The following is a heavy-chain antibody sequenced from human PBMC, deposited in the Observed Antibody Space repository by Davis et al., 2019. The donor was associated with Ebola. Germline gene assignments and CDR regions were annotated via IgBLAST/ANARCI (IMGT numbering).Heavy chain of an antibody. D-gene: IGHD6-6*01. Sequence: GESLKISCAASGFTFSAYSLNWVRQAPGKGLEWVSGISWNSGSIGYADSVKGRFIISRDNSKNTLYLQMNSLRAEDTAVYYCARDSNGIAAPLAYWGQGTLVTVSS. V-gene: IGHV3-48*01. J-gene: IGHJ4*02. CDR3: ARDSNGIAAPLAY. CDR2: ISWNSGSI. CDR1: GFTFSAYS.